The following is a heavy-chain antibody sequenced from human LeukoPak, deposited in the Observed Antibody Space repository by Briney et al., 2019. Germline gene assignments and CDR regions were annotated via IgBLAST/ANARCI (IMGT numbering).Heavy chain of an antibody. J-gene: IGHJ4*02. Sequence: ASVTVSCKASGHTFTGHYMHWARQAPGQGLEWMGWINPNSGGTNYAQKFQGRVTMTRATSISTAYMELSRLRSDDRVVYYCARDLGYYYDSSGYSPIDYWGQGTLVTVSS. CDR3: ARDLGYYYDSSGYSPIDY. CDR1: GHTFTGHY. V-gene: IGHV1-2*02. CDR2: INPNSGGT. D-gene: IGHD3-22*01.